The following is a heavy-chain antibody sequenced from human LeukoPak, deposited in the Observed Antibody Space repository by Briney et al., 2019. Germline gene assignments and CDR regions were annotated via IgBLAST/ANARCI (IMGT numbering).Heavy chain of an antibody. Sequence: ASVKVSCKASGYTFTSYYMHWVRQAPGQGLEWMGIINPSGGSTSYAQKFQGRVTMTRDTSTSTVYMELSSLRSEDTAVYYCARPLSEVATSRTDAFDIWGQGTMVTVSS. J-gene: IGHJ3*02. CDR2: INPSGGST. CDR3: ARPLSEVATSRTDAFDI. V-gene: IGHV1-46*01. D-gene: IGHD5-12*01. CDR1: GYTFTSYY.